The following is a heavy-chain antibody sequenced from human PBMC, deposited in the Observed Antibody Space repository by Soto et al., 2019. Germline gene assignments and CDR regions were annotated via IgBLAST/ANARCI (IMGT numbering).Heavy chain of an antibody. CDR2: ISSSSSYI. CDR3: ARFLVRGPFDTPGIAVADDY. V-gene: IGHV3-21*01. D-gene: IGHD6-19*01. J-gene: IGHJ4*02. CDR1: GFTFSSYS. Sequence: EVQLVESGGGLVKPGGSLRLSCAASGFTFSSYSMNWVRQAPGKGLEWVSSISSSSSYIYYADSVKGRFTISRDNAKNSLYLQMNSLRAEDTAVYYCARFLVRGPFDTPGIAVADDYWGQGTLVTVSS.